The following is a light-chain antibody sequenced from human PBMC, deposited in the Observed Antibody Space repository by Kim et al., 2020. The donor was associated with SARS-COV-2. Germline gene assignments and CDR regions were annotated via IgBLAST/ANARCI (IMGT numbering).Light chain of an antibody. CDR1: QSISSH. V-gene: IGKV1-39*01. CDR2: AAS. CDR3: QQSYITPFT. J-gene: IGKJ3*01. Sequence: ASVGDRVTITCPTTQSISSHLNWYQQKPGRAPKLPISAASTLQGGVPSRFSGSGSETDFTLTISSLQPEDFATYFCQQSYITPFTLGPGTKVDIK.